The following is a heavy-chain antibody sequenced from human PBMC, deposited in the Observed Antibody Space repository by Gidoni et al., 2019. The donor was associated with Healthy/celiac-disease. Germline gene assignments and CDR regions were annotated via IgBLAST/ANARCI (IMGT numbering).Heavy chain of an antibody. J-gene: IGHJ3*02. D-gene: IGHD3-22*01. CDR2: IYYSGST. V-gene: IGHV4-39*01. CDR1: RGSNSSSSYY. CDR3: VSGYSGEHAFDI. Sequence: QLQLQESGPGLVKPSETLSLTCTVSRGSNSSSSYYWGWIRQPPGKGLEWIGSIYYSGSTYYNPSLKSRVTISVDTSKNQFSLKLSAVTAADTAVYYCVSGYSGEHAFDIWGQGTMVTVSS.